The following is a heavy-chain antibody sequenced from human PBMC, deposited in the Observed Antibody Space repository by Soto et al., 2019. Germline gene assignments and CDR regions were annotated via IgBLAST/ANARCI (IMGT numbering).Heavy chain of an antibody. V-gene: IGHV3-7*01. CDR2: IKDDGGER. CDR1: GFTFSSYW. D-gene: IGHD3-3*01. CDR3: ARSDMSGYNFRDD. J-gene: IGHJ4*02. Sequence: EVQLVESGGGLVQPEGSLRLSCAASGFTFSSYWMSWVRQTPGKGLEWVANIKDDGGERYYVDSVKGRFTISRDNAKNSLYLQMDSLRAEDTAVYYCARSDMSGYNFRDDWGQGALLTVSS.